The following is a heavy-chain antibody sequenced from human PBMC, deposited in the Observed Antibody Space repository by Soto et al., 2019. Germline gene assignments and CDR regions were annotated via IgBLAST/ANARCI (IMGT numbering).Heavy chain of an antibody. CDR2: INPNSGGT. D-gene: IGHD4-17*01. CDR1: GYTFTGYY. Sequence: QVQLVQSGAEVKKPGASVKVSCKASGYTFTGYYMHWVRQAPGQGLEWMGWINPNSGGTNYAQKLQGGVTMTRDTSISTAYMELSRVRSDDTAVYYCARGEDHDYGDDDAFDIWGQGTMVTVSS. CDR3: ARGEDHDYGDDDAFDI. J-gene: IGHJ3*02. V-gene: IGHV1-2*02.